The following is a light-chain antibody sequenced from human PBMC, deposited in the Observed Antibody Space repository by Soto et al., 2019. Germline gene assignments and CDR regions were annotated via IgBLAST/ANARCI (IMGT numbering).Light chain of an antibody. V-gene: IGLV1-44*01. CDR1: RSNIGSNY. CDR3: STWDDSLNAVL. Sequence: QSVLTQPPSASGTPGQRVTISCSGSRSNIGSNYVYWYQHLPGMAPKLLIYKNSQRPSGVPDRFSGSKSGTSASLAISGLQSEDEADYYCSTWDDSLNAVLFGGGTKLTVL. J-gene: IGLJ2*01. CDR2: KNS.